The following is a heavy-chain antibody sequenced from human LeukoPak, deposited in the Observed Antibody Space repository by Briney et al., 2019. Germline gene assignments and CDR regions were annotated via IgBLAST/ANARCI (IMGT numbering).Heavy chain of an antibody. J-gene: IGHJ4*02. Sequence: PSETLSLTCAVSGGSISSSNWWSWVRQPPGKGLEWIGSIYYSGSTYYNPSLKSRVTISVDTSKNQFSLKLSSVTAADTAVYYCARGKFYNDYGDHDFDYWGQGTLVTVSS. CDR1: GGSISSSNW. D-gene: IGHD4-17*01. CDR2: IYYSGST. CDR3: ARGKFYNDYGDHDFDY. V-gene: IGHV4-4*02.